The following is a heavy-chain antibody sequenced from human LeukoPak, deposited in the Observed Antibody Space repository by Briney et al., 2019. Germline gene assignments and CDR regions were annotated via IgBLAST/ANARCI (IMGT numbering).Heavy chain of an antibody. CDR2: ISTYNGDT. Sequence: ASVRVSFKASGYTFTRHGISWVRQAPGQGLEWMGWISTYNGDTTYAQELQGRVTMTTDTSTSTAYMELRSLRPDDTAVYYCARDEGRVSGSYNPWGQGTLVTVSS. CDR3: ARDEGRVSGSYNP. J-gene: IGHJ5*02. D-gene: IGHD3-10*01. CDR1: GYTFTRHG. V-gene: IGHV1-18*01.